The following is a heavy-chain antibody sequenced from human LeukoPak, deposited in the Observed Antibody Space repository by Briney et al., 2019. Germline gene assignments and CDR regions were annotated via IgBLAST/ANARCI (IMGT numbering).Heavy chain of an antibody. CDR2: IRYDGSNK. CDR3: AKAFGDYEATLTDY. D-gene: IGHD4-17*01. CDR1: GFTFSSYG. J-gene: IGHJ4*02. Sequence: GGSLRLSCAASGFTFSSYGMHWVRQAPGKGLAWVAFIRYDGSNKYYADSVKGPFTISRDNSKTTLYLQMNSLRAEDTAVYYCAKAFGDYEATLTDYWGQGTLVTVSS. V-gene: IGHV3-30*02.